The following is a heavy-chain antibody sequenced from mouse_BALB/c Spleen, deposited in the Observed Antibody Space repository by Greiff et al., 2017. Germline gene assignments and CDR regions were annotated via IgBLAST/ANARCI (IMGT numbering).Heavy chain of an antibody. CDR1: GYTFTSYW. V-gene: IGHV1S22*01. CDR2: IYPGSGST. Sequence: LQQPGSELVRPGASVKLSCKASGYTFTSYWMHWVKQRPGQGLEWIGNIYPGSGSTNYDEKFKSKATLTVDTSSSTAYMQLSSLTSEDSAVYYCTRFGDYDAAYWGQGTLVTVSA. D-gene: IGHD2-4*01. J-gene: IGHJ3*01. CDR3: TRFGDYDAAY.